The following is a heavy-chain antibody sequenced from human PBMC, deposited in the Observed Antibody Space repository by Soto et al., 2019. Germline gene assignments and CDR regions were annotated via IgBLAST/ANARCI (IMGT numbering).Heavy chain of an antibody. Sequence: ESGGGVVQPGRSLRLSCAASGFTFSSYGMHWVRQAPGKGLEWVAVIWYDGSNKYYADSVKGRFTISRDNSKNTLYLQMNSLRAEDTAVYYCARVGVVTASLDYWGQGTLVTVSS. J-gene: IGHJ4*02. V-gene: IGHV3-33*01. D-gene: IGHD2-21*02. CDR1: GFTFSSYG. CDR3: ARVGVVTASLDY. CDR2: IWYDGSNK.